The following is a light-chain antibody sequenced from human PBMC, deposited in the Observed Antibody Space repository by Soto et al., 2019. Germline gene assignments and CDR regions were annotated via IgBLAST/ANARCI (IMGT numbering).Light chain of an antibody. CDR2: AAS. CDR3: QQYGSSPPT. Sequence: EIVLTQSPGTLSLSPVERATLSCWASQSVSSSYLAWYQQKPGQAPRLLISAASSRATGIPDRFSGSGSETDFTLTISRLEPEHFAVYFCQQYGSSPPTFSQGTKVDI. J-gene: IGKJ1*01. V-gene: IGKV3-20*01. CDR1: QSVSSSY.